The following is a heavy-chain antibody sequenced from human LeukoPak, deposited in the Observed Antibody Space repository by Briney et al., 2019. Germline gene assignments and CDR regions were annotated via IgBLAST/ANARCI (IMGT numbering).Heavy chain of an antibody. CDR2: IYYSGST. CDR1: GGSISSYY. J-gene: IGHJ4*02. Sequence: SETLSLTCTVSGGSISSYYWSWIRQPPGKGLEWIGYIYYSGSTNYNPSLKSRVTISVDTSKNQFSLKLSSVTAADTAVYYCARHSGGPDGQPYDYWGQGTLVTVSS. D-gene: IGHD1-26*01. CDR3: ARHSGGPDGQPYDY. V-gene: IGHV4-59*08.